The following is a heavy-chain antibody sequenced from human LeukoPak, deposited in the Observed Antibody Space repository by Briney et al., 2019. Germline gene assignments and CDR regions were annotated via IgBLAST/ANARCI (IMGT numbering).Heavy chain of an antibody. V-gene: IGHV1-18*01. CDR1: GGTFTHFV. CDR2: ISAYNGNT. Sequence: ASVKVSCKASGGTFTHFVISWLRQAPGQGLEWMGWISAYNGNTNYAQKLQGRVTMTTDTSTSTAYMELRSLRSDDTAVYYCARAFKTPRHGIRFLDYWGQGTLVTVSS. D-gene: IGHD2-21*01. CDR3: ARAFKTPRHGIRFLDY. J-gene: IGHJ4*02.